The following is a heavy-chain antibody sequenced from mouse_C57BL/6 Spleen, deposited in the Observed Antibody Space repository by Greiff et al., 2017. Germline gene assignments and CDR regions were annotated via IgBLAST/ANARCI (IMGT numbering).Heavy chain of an antibody. CDR3: ARGGTGRWYFDV. CDR2: INPGSGGT. Sequence: QVQLKESGAELVRPGTSVKVSCKASGYAFTNYLIEWVKQRPGQGLEWIGVINPGSGGTNYNEKFKGKATLIADKSSSTAYMQLSSLTSEDSAVYFCARGGTGRWYFDVWGTGTTVTVSS. V-gene: IGHV1-54*01. CDR1: GYAFTNYL. D-gene: IGHD3-3*01. J-gene: IGHJ1*03.